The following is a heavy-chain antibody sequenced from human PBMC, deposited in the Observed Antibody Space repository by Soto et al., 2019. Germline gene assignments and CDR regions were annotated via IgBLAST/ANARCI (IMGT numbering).Heavy chain of an antibody. CDR1: GFIFSSYA. CDR2: FSGTTSST. CDR3: AKDTSPSYYYDSSGYYSYFDY. Sequence: LRLSCAASGFIFSSYAMSWVRQAPGKGLEWVSAFSGTTSSTYYADSVKGRFTISRDNSKNSLYLQMNSLRTEDTALYYCAKDTSPSYYYDSSGYYSYFDYWGQGTLVTVSS. J-gene: IGHJ4*02. D-gene: IGHD3-22*01. V-gene: IGHV3-23*01.